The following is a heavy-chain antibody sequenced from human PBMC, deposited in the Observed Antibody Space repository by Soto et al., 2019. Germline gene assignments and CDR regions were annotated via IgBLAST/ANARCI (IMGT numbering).Heavy chain of an antibody. V-gene: IGHV4-61*01. CDR1: GGSVSSGWSS. J-gene: IGHJ6*02. CDR2: IYYSGST. CDR3: ARDWGSSSWRDYYYGMDV. D-gene: IGHD6-13*01. Sequence: PSEPQSLTCTVSGGSVSSGWSSWRWIRQTPGKGLEWIGYIYYSGSTNYNPSLKSRVTISVDTSKNQFSLKLSSVTAADTAVYYCARDWGSSSWRDYYYGMDVWGQGTTVTVSS.